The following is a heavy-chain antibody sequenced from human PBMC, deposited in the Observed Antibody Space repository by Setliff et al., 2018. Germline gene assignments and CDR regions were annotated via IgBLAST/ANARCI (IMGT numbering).Heavy chain of an antibody. CDR3: ARRMSAAGLDY. J-gene: IGHJ4*02. CDR1: GYIFTTYW. V-gene: IGHV5-51*01. Sequence: PGESLKISCKASGYIFTTYWIGWVRQMPGKGLEWMGIIFPGDSETRYSPSFQGQVTISTDNSISTVYLQWSSLKASDTAMYYCARRMSAAGLDYWGQGTLVTVSS. D-gene: IGHD6-25*01. CDR2: IFPGDSET.